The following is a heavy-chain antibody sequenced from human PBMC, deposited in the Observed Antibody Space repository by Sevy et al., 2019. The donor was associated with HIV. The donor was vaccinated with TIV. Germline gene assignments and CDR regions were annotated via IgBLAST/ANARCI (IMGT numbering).Heavy chain of an antibody. D-gene: IGHD1-1*01. Sequence: GGSLRLSCAASGFTFSSYSMNWVRQAPGKGLEWVSSISSSSSYIYYADSVKGRFTISRDNAKNSLYLQMNSLRAEDTAVYYCARIFQKLEPTYYMDVWGKRTTVTVSS. V-gene: IGHV3-21*01. CDR1: GFTFSSYS. J-gene: IGHJ6*03. CDR3: ARIFQKLEPTYYMDV. CDR2: ISSSSSYI.